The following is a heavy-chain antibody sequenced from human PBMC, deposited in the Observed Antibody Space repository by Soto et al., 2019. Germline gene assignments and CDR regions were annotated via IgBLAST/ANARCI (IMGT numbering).Heavy chain of an antibody. CDR2: INNDGSST. V-gene: IGHV3-74*01. D-gene: IGHD1-7*01. CDR1: GFTFGSHW. CDR3: ARGGTGTFDP. Sequence: EMQLVESGGGLVQPGGSLRLSCAASGFTFGSHWMHWVRQAPGKGLEWVSRINNDGSSTIYADSVRGRFTTSRDNTKNTLYQQMSSLRAEDTAVYFCARGGTGTFDPWGQGTLVTVSS. J-gene: IGHJ5*02.